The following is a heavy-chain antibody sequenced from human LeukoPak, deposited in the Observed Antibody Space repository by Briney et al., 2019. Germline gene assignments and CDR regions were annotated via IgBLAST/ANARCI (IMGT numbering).Heavy chain of an antibody. CDR2: IYYSGST. V-gene: IGHV4-59*12. Sequence: SETLSLTCTVSGGSISSYYWSWIRQPPGKGLEWIGYIYYSGSTNYNPSLKSRVTISVDTSKNQFSLKLSSVTAADTAVYYCALRGGNSDYWGQGTLVTVSS. CDR1: GGSISSYY. J-gene: IGHJ4*02. D-gene: IGHD4-23*01. CDR3: ALRGGNSDY.